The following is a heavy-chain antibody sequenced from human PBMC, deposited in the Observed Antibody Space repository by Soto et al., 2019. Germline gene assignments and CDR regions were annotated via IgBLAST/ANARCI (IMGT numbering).Heavy chain of an antibody. J-gene: IGHJ2*01. CDR1: GFTFSSYG. D-gene: IGHD2-8*01. CDR3: ARGPYCTNGVCEPENWYFDL. Sequence: QVQLVESGGGVVQPGRSLRLSCAASGFTFSSYGMHWVRQAPGKGLEWVAVIWYDGSNKYYADSVKGRFTISRDNSKNTLYLQMNSLRAEDTAVYYCARGPYCTNGVCEPENWYFDLWGRGTLVTVSS. V-gene: IGHV3-33*01. CDR2: IWYDGSNK.